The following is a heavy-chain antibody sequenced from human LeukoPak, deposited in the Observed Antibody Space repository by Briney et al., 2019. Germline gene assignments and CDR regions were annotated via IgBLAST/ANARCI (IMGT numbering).Heavy chain of an antibody. V-gene: IGHV3-30-3*01. CDR1: WFTLKNYS. CDR2: ISYDGSNK. Sequence: GGSLRLPLSASWFTLKNYSIQWGPQGPGKGLGGGAVISYDGSNKYYADSVKGRFTISRDNSKNTLYLLMNSLRAEDTAVYYCARDGYSGHVPTCFDYWGQGTLVTVSS. D-gene: IGHD5-12*01. CDR3: ARDGYSGHVPTCFDY. J-gene: IGHJ4*02.